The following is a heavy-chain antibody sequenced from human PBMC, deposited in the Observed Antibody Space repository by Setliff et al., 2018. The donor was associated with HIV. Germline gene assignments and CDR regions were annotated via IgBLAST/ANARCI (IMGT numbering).Heavy chain of an antibody. Sequence: WASVKVSCKTSGGTFSSYGISWVRQAPGQRLEWMGWINAGNGNTKYSQNLQGRVTMTTDTSTNTAYMELRSLKSDDTAVYYCARAAVAGPWRKLDYWGQGTLVTVSS. J-gene: IGHJ4*02. V-gene: IGHV1-18*01. CDR2: INAGNGNT. CDR3: ARAAVAGPWRKLDY. CDR1: GGTFSSYG. D-gene: IGHD6-19*01.